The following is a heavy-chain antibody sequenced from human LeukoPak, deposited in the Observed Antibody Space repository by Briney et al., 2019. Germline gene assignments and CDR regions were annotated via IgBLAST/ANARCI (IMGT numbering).Heavy chain of an antibody. CDR1: GFTFGDYA. J-gene: IGHJ6*02. Sequence: GGSLRLSCTASGFTFGDYAMSWVRQAPGKGLEWVGFIRSKAYGGTTEYAASVKGRFTISRDDSESIAYLQMNSLKTEDTAVYYCTRDHSNYYYGMDVWGQGTTVTVSS. V-gene: IGHV3-49*04. CDR3: TRDHSNYYYGMDV. D-gene: IGHD6-13*01. CDR2: IRSKAYGGTT.